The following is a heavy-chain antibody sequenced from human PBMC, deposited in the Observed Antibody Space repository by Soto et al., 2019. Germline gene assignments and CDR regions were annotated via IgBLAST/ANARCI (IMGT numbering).Heavy chain of an antibody. CDR3: ARLSSEFYSNYVYYYYGMDV. V-gene: IGHV5-51*01. Sequence: PGESLKISCKGSGYSFSTYWIGWVRQMPGKGLEWMGIIYPGDSDTRYSPSFQGQVTISADKSISTAYLQWSSLKASDTAMYYCARLSSEFYSNYVYYYYGMDVWGQGTTVTVSS. D-gene: IGHD4-4*01. J-gene: IGHJ6*02. CDR2: IYPGDSDT. CDR1: GYSFSTYW.